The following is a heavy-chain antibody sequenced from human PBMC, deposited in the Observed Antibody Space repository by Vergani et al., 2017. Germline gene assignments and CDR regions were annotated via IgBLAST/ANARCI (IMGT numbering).Heavy chain of an antibody. CDR2: INPNSGGT. J-gene: IGHJ4*02. CDR1: GYTFTGYY. D-gene: IGHD3-22*01. Sequence: QVQLVQSGAEVKKPGASVKVSCKASGYTFTGYYMHWVRQAPGQGLEWMGWINPNSGGTNYAQKFQGWVTMTRDTSISTAYMELSRLRSDDTAVYYCARVNYYDSSGYWPPYFDYWGQGTLVTVSS. V-gene: IGHV1-2*04. CDR3: ARVNYYDSSGYWPPYFDY.